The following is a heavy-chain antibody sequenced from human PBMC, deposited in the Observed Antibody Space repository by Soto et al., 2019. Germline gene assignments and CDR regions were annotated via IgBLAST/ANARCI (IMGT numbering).Heavy chain of an antibody. CDR1: GGSISSGGYY. J-gene: IGHJ6*02. V-gene: IGHV4-31*03. CDR3: ARGTGTGLVDV. CDR2: IYYSGST. Sequence: SETLSLTCTVSGGSISSGGYYWSWIRQHPGKGLEWIGYIYYSGSTYYNPSLKSRVTISVNTSKNQFSLKLSSVTAADTAVYYCARGTGTGLVDVWGQGTTVTVSS. D-gene: IGHD1-1*01.